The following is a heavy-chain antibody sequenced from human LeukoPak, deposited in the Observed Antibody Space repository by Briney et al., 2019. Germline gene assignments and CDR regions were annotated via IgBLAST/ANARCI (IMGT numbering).Heavy chain of an antibody. D-gene: IGHD3-9*01. J-gene: IGHJ4*02. Sequence: ASVKVSCKASGYTFTGYYMHWVRQAPGQGLEWMGRINPNSGGTNYAQKFQGRVTMTRDTSISTAYMELSRVRSDDTAVYYCARDHSDILTGYYLDYWGQGTLVTVSS. CDR3: ARDHSDILTGYYLDY. CDR1: GYTFTGYY. V-gene: IGHV1-2*06. CDR2: INPNSGGT.